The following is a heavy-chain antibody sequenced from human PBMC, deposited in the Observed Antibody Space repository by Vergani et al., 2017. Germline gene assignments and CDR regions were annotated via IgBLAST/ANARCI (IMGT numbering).Heavy chain of an antibody. CDR3: AREISSWYWFDP. V-gene: IGHV4-34*01. Sequence: QVQLQQWGAGLLKPSETLSLTCAVYGGSFSGYYWSWIRQPPGKGLEWIGEINHSGSTNYNPSLKSRVTISVDTSKNQFSLKLSSVTAADTAVYYCAREISSWYWFDPWGQGTLVTVSS. J-gene: IGHJ5*02. CDR1: GGSFSGYY. CDR2: INHSGST. D-gene: IGHD6-13*01.